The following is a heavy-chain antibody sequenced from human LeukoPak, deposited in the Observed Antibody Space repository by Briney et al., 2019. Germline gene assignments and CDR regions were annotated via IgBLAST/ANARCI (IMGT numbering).Heavy chain of an antibody. D-gene: IGHD3-22*01. J-gene: IGHJ4*02. CDR3: ARDRDSSGYPDY. CDR2: INPNSGGT. V-gene: IGHV1-2*02. CDR1: GYTFTGYY. Sequence: ASVEVSCKASGYTFTGYYMHWVRQAPGQGLEWMGWINPNSGGTNYAQKFQGRVTMTRDTSISTAYMELSRLRSDDTAVYYCARDRDSSGYPDYLGQGTLVTGSS.